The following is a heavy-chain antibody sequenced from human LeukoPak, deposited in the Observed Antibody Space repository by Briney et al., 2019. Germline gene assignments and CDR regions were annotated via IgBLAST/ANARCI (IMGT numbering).Heavy chain of an antibody. V-gene: IGHV3-21*01. Sequence: PGGSLRLSCAASGFTFSNYNMNWVRQAPGKGLEWVSSISSSSSFIYYADSVKGRFTISRDNAKNSLHLQMNSLRAEDTAVYYCARGSSGYYYWGQGTLVTVSS. D-gene: IGHD3-22*01. CDR1: GFTFSNYN. CDR3: ARGSSGYYY. J-gene: IGHJ4*02. CDR2: ISSSSSFI.